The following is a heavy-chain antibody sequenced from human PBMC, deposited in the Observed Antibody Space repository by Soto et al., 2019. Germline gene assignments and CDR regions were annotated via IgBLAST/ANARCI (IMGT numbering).Heavy chain of an antibody. D-gene: IGHD3-22*01. J-gene: IGHJ4*02. Sequence: VQLVESGGGVVQPGRSLRLSCAASGFTFSSYAMHWVRQAPGKGLEWVAVISYDGSNKYYADSVKGRFTISRDNSKNTLYLQMNSLRAEDTAVYYCARDFNYYDSSGYYYWGQGTLVTVSS. V-gene: IGHV3-30-3*01. CDR1: GFTFSSYA. CDR2: ISYDGSNK. CDR3: ARDFNYYDSSGYYY.